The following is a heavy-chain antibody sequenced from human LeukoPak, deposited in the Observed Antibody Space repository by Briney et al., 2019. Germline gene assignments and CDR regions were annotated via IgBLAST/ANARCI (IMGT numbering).Heavy chain of an antibody. CDR2: ISSSSRTL. CDR1: GFVFSIFS. Sequence: PGGSLRLSCAASGFVFSIFSMNWVRQTPRQGLGWVSYISSSSRTLHYAHSVKGRFIVSRDNGKNSLYLQMTGLTADDTAIYYCASGPILRVFDYWGQGILVTVSS. CDR3: ASGPILRVFDY. V-gene: IGHV3-48*01. D-gene: IGHD3-3*01. J-gene: IGHJ4*02.